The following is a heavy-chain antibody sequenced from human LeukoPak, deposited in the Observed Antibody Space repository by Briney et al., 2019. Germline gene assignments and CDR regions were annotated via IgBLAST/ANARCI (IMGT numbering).Heavy chain of an antibody. V-gene: IGHV1-46*01. CDR1: GYTFTSYY. D-gene: IGHD3-22*01. J-gene: IGHJ4*02. CDR3: ARARYADSSGYYYFGY. CDR2: INPSGGST. Sequence: ASVKDSCKASGYTFTSYYMHWVRQAPGQGLEWMGIINPSGGSTSYAQKFQGRVTMTRDTSTSTVYMELSSLRSEDTAVYYCARARYADSSGYYYFGYWGQGTLVTVSS.